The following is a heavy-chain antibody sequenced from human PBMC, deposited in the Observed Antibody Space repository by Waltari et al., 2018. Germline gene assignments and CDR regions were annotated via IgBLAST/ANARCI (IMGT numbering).Heavy chain of an antibody. CDR1: GYTFTGYY. V-gene: IGHV1-2*02. CDR3: ARDYYDSSGYYYVSDY. J-gene: IGHJ4*02. D-gene: IGHD3-22*01. Sequence: QVQLVQSGAEVKKPGASVKVSCKASGYTFTGYYMHWVRQAPGQGREWMGWINPNSGGTNYAQKFQGRVTMTRDTSISTAYMELSRLRSDDTAVYYCARDYYDSSGYYYVSDYWGQGTLVTVSS. CDR2: INPNSGGT.